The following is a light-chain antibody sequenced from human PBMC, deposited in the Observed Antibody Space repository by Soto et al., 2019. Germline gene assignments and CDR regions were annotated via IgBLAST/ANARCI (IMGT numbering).Light chain of an antibody. CDR3: QQYYSYPEA. CDR1: QAIDSW. J-gene: IGKJ1*01. Sequence: IQMTQSPSALSASVGDRVTITCRTSQAIDSWLDWYQQKPGKAPKLLIYVASSLQSGVPSRFSGSGSGTEFTLTISSLQPEDFATYYCQQYYSYPEAFGQGTKVDIK. V-gene: IGKV1-5*01. CDR2: VAS.